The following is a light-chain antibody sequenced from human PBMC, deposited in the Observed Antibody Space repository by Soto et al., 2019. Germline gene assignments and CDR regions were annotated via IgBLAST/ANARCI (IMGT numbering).Light chain of an antibody. CDR2: KAS. Sequence: DLQMTHSPSTLSASVGDRVTITCRASQNIGSWLAWYQQNPGKVPKVLIYKASSLGSGVPSRFSGRGSGTEFTLTISSLQPDDFATYFCQQYDSYPLTFAGGTKVDIK. CDR3: QQYDSYPLT. CDR1: QNIGSW. V-gene: IGKV1-5*03. J-gene: IGKJ4*01.